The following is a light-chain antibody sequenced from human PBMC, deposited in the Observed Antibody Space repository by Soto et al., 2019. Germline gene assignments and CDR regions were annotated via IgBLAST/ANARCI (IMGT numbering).Light chain of an antibody. CDR2: DVT. CDR1: SSDVGGYNS. J-gene: IGLJ2*01. V-gene: IGLV2-8*01. CDR3: CSYAGTNSLV. Sequence: QSALTQPPSASGSPGQSVTISCTGTSSDVGGYNSVSWYQHHPGKAPKLMIYDVTKRPSGVPDRFSGSKSGNTASLTVSGLQAEDEADYYFCSYAGTNSLVFGGGTQLTVL.